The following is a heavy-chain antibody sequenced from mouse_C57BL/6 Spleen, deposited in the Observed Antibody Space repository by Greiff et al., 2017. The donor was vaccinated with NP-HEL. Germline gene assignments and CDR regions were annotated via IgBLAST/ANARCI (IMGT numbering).Heavy chain of an antibody. V-gene: IGHV5-4*01. J-gene: IGHJ2*01. Sequence: EVKLMESGGGLVKPGGSLKLSCAASGFTFSSYAMSWVRQTPEKRLEWVATISDGGSYTYYPDNVKGRFTISRDNAKNNLYLQMSHLKSEDTAMYYCAREEGSNPYYFDYWGQGTTLTVSS. D-gene: IGHD2-5*01. CDR1: GFTFSSYA. CDR3: AREEGSNPYYFDY. CDR2: ISDGGSYT.